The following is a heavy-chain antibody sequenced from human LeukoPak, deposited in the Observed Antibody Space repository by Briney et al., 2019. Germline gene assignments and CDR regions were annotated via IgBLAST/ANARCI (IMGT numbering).Heavy chain of an antibody. CDR3: ARGTKEGYSSSWFDY. CDR2: ISSSSTSI. D-gene: IGHD2-2*01. J-gene: IGHJ4*02. CDR1: GFTFSTYS. V-gene: IGHV3-48*02. Sequence: GGSLRLSCAASGFTFSTYSINWVRQAPGKGLEWVSYISSSSTSIYYADSVKGRFTISRDNAKNSLYLQMNSLRDEDTAVYYCARGTKEGYSSSWFDYWGQGTLVTVSS.